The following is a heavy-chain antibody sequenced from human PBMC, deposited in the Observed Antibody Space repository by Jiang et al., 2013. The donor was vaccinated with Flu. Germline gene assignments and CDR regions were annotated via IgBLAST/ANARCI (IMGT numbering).Heavy chain of an antibody. D-gene: IGHD3-10*01. V-gene: IGHV4-38-2*01. CDR1: GYSISSGYY. CDR3: ARAGGITMVRVNAFDI. Sequence: GLVKPSETLSLTCAVSGYSISSGYYWGWIRQPPGKGLEWIGYIYYSGSTYYNPSLKSLVTISVDTSKNQFSLKLSSVTAADTAVYYCARAGGITMVRVNAFDIWGQGTMVTVSS. CDR2: IYYSGST. J-gene: IGHJ3*02.